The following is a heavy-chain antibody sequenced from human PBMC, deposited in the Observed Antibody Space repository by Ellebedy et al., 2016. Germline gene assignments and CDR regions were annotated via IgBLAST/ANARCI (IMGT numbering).Heavy chain of an antibody. CDR1: GFTFSSYA. D-gene: IGHD1-26*01. Sequence: GGSLRLSCVGSGFTFSSYAMSWVRQAPGKGLEWVSAIGDSGGSTYYADSVKGRFTISRDYSKNTLCLQMSSLRAEDTAVYYCVKSSGTWYWGQGTLVTVSS. J-gene: IGHJ4*02. CDR3: VKSSGTWY. V-gene: IGHV3-23*01. CDR2: IGDSGGST.